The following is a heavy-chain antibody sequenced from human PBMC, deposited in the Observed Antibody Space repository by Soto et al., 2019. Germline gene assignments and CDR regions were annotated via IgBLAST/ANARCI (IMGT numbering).Heavy chain of an antibody. D-gene: IGHD3-22*01. CDR2: VYHSGST. V-gene: IGHV4-59*01. Sequence: SETLSLTCTVSGDSISSYFWSWIRQPPGKGLEWIGCVYHSGSTNYSPSLKRRVSISVDTSKNQFSLRLTSVTAADTAVYYCERTYSSSYSRYPVYYGMDVWGQGTTVTVSS. J-gene: IGHJ6*02. CDR3: ERTYSSSYSRYPVYYGMDV. CDR1: GDSISSYF.